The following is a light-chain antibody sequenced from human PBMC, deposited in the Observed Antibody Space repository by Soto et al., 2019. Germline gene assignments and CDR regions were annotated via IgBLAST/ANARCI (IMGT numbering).Light chain of an antibody. CDR3: QQHGSSPWT. V-gene: IGKV3-20*01. CDR2: GAS. J-gene: IGKJ1*01. Sequence: EIVLTQSPGTLSLSPGERATLSCRARQSVSSIYLAWYQQRPGQAPRLLIYGASIRATGIPDRFSGSGSGTDFTLTISRLEPEDFAVYFCQQHGSSPWTFGQGTKVDIK. CDR1: QSVSSIY.